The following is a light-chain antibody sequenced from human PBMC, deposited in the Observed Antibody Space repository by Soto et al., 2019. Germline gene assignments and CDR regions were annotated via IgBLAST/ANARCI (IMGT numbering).Light chain of an antibody. CDR3: QQYDNLLRT. CDR2: DVS. V-gene: IGKV1-33*01. Sequence: DIPMTQSPSSLSESLGDSVTITCQASHDISNYLHWYQHKPGKAPKLLIYDVSNLEAGVPSRFSGSGSGTDFVFTISNLQPEDIATYYCQQYDNLLRTFGGGTKVEIK. CDR1: HDISNY. J-gene: IGKJ4*01.